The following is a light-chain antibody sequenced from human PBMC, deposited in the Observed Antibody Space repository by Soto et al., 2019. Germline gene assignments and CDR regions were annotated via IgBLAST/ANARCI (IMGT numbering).Light chain of an antibody. V-gene: IGLV1-40*01. J-gene: IGLJ1*01. CDR1: SSNIGAGYD. CDR2: GNI. Sequence: QSVLTQPPSVSGAPGQRVTICCTGRSSNIGAGYDVHWYQQRPGTAPKLLIFGNINRPSGIPDRFSGSKSGTSATLGITGFQTGEEADYYCGSWDSSLSAYVFGSGTKVTVL. CDR3: GSWDSSLSAYV.